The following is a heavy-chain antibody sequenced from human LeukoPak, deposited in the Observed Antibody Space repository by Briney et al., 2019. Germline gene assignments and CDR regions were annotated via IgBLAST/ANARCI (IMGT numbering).Heavy chain of an antibody. V-gene: IGHV4-38-2*01. Sequence: SSETLSPTCAVSGYSISSGYYWGWIRQPPGKGLGWIGSIYHSGSTYYNPSLKSRVTISVDTSKNQFSLKLSSVTAADTAVYYCARRGGSSPRLNLYYFDYWGQGTLVTVSS. CDR1: GYSISSGYY. CDR2: IYHSGST. D-gene: IGHD6-6*01. J-gene: IGHJ4*02. CDR3: ARRGGSSPRLNLYYFDY.